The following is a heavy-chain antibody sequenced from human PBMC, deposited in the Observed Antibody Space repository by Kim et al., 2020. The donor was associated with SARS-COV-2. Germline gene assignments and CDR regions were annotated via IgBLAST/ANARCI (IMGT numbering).Heavy chain of an antibody. Sequence: AEAVKGRFSISRDNSQNTLYLQMDSLGVEDTAVYYCARVYRRAIWFGELQHWGQGTQVTVSS. D-gene: IGHD3-10*01. J-gene: IGHJ1*01. V-gene: IGHV3-30*01. CDR3: ARVYRRAIWFGELQH.